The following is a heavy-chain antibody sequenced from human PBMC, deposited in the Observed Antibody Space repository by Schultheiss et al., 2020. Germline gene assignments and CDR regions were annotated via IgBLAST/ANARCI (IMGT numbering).Heavy chain of an antibody. D-gene: IGHD6-19*01. J-gene: IGHJ6*02. CDR3: AREIQNSSGLRGMRSMDV. V-gene: IGHV4-39*07. CDR1: GGSISSYY. Sequence: SQTLSLTCTVSGGSISSYYWGWIRQPPGKGLEWIGSIYYSGSTYYNPSLKSRVTISVDTSKNQFSLKLSSVTAADTAVYYCAREIQNSSGLRGMRSMDVWGQGTTVTVSS. CDR2: IYYSGST.